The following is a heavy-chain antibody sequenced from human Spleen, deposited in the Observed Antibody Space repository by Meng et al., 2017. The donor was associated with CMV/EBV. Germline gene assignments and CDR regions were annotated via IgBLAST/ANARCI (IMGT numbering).Heavy chain of an antibody. J-gene: IGHJ6*02. CDR1: GSTFTSYD. V-gene: IGHV1-18*01. CDR2: ISAYCGNR. Sequence: ASVKVSCKTSGSTFTSYDITWVRQAPGQGLEWMGWISAYCGNRNYAQKFQGRVTMTTDTSTSTAYMELRSLRSDDTAVYYCARGHRSRYDFWSGYLRVDGMDVWGQGTTVTVSS. CDR3: ARGHRSRYDFWSGYLRVDGMDV. D-gene: IGHD3-3*01.